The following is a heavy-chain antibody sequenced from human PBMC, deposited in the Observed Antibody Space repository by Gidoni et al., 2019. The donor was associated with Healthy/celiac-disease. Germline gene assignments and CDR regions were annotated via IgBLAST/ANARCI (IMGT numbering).Heavy chain of an antibody. J-gene: IGHJ4*02. V-gene: IGHV3-43*01. CDR2: ISWDGGST. D-gene: IGHD5-18*01. CDR1: GSTFDDYP. CDR3: AKDITDEESSIQLWD. Sequence: EVQLVESGGVVVQPGGSLRLPCAASGSTFDDYPMHWVRQAPGKGLEWVSLISWDGGSTYYADSVKGRFTISRDNSKNSLYLQMNSLRTEDTALYYCAKDITDEESSIQLWDWGQGTLVTVSS.